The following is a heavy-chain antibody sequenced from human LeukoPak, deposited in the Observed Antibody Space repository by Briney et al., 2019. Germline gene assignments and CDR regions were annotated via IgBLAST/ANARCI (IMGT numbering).Heavy chain of an antibody. D-gene: IGHD4-17*01. J-gene: IGHJ4*02. CDR2: ISAYNGNT. Sequence: ASVKVSCKASGYTFTSYGISWERQAPGQGLEWMGWISAYNGNTNYAQKLQGRVTMTTDTSTSTAYMELRSLRSDDTAVYYCARAPTVVTPLYFDYWGQGTLVTVSS. CDR3: ARAPTVVTPLYFDY. CDR1: GYTFTSYG. V-gene: IGHV1-18*01.